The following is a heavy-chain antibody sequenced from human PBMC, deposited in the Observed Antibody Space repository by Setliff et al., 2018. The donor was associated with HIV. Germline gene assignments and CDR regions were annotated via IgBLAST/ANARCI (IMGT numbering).Heavy chain of an antibody. CDR3: AKGLYYYDSSGSNWFDP. D-gene: IGHD3-22*01. CDR2: ISGSGGST. V-gene: IGHV3-23*01. J-gene: IGHJ5*02. CDR1: GFTFSSYA. Sequence: GGSLRLSCAASGFTFSSYAMSWFRQDPGEGLEWVSAISGSGGSTYYADSVKGRFTISRDNSKNTLYLQMNSLRAEDTAVYYCAKGLYYYDSSGSNWFDPWGQGTLVTVSS.